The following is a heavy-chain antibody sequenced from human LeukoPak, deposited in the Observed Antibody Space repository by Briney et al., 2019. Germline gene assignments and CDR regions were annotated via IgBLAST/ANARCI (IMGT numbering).Heavy chain of an antibody. CDR1: GFTFSSYG. Sequence: GRSLRLSCAASGFTFSSYGMHWVRQAPGKGLEWVAVIWYDGSNKYYADSVKGRFTISRDNSKNTLYLQMNSLRAEDTAVYYCARGIAVAGTNWFDPWGQGTHVTVCS. J-gene: IGHJ5*02. V-gene: IGHV3-33*01. D-gene: IGHD6-19*01. CDR2: IWYDGSNK. CDR3: ARGIAVAGTNWFDP.